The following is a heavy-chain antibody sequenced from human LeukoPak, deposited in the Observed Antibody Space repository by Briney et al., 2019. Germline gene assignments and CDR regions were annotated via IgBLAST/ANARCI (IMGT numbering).Heavy chain of an antibody. CDR2: IRNEGRMK. Sequence: GGSLRLSCAASGFSFSKYAMSWVRQAPGKGLDWVAFIRNEGRMKYYVESVRGRFTISRDNSKNTLYLHMNSLRADDSALYYCAKEMGSFTRLGVVFGADEASDIWGQGTMVTVSS. D-gene: IGHD3-3*01. J-gene: IGHJ3*02. CDR1: GFSFSKYA. CDR3: AKEMGSFTRLGVVFGADEASDI. V-gene: IGHV3-30*02.